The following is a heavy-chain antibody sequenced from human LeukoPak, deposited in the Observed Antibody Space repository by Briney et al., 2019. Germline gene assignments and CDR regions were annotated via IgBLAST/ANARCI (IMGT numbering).Heavy chain of an antibody. J-gene: IGHJ3*02. Sequence: ASVKVSCKASGYSFTGCYMHWVRQAPGQGLEWMGWINPYSGGTNYAQKFQGRVTMTRDTSISTAYMELSRLRSDDTAVYYCARDSGSVGATAFDIWGQGTMVTVSS. CDR3: ARDSGSVGATAFDI. V-gene: IGHV1-2*02. D-gene: IGHD1-26*01. CDR2: INPYSGGT. CDR1: GYSFTGCY.